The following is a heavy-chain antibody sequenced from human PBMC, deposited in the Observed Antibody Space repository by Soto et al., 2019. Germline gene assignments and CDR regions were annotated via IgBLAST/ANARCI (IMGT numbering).Heavy chain of an antibody. Sequence: QVQLVESGGGVVQPGRSLRLSCAASGFTFSSYGMHWVRQAPGKGLEWVAVISYDGSNNYYADSVKGRFTISRDNSKNTLYLHMNSLRAEDTAVYYWAQDKTLTMFTSLDYWGKGTLVTVSS. J-gene: IGHJ4*02. V-gene: IGHV3-30*18. CDR1: GFTFSSYG. CDR2: ISYDGSNN. D-gene: IGHD3-10*02. CDR3: AQDKTLTMFTSLDY.